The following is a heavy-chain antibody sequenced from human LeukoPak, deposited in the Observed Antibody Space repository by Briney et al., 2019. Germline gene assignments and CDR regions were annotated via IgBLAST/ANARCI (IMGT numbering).Heavy chain of an antibody. D-gene: IGHD3-10*01. J-gene: IGHJ4*02. Sequence: GGSLRLSCAASGFTFSSYAMSWVRQAPGKGLEWVSAISGSGGSTYYADSVEGRFTISRDNSKNTLYLQMNSLRAEDTAVYYCAKGYYYGSGSYFDYWGQGTLVTVSS. CDR3: AKGYYYGSGSYFDY. CDR2: ISGSGGST. V-gene: IGHV3-23*01. CDR1: GFTFSSYA.